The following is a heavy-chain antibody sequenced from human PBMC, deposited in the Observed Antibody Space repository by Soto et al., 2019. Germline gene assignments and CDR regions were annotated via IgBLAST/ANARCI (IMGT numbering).Heavy chain of an antibody. D-gene: IGHD6-13*01. J-gene: IGHJ4*02. CDR2: IWYDGSNK. Sequence: GGSLRLSCVASGFTFSSYGMHWVRQAPGKGLEWVAVIWYDGSNKYYADSVKGRFTISRDNSKNTLYLQMNSLRAEDTAVYYCARTYSSSWYYFDYWGQGTLVTVSS. V-gene: IGHV3-33*01. CDR1: GFTFSSYG. CDR3: ARTYSSSWYYFDY.